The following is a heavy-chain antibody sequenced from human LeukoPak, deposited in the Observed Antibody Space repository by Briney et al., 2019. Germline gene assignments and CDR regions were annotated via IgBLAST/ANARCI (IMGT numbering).Heavy chain of an antibody. CDR2: INHSGST. CDR1: GGSFSGYY. D-gene: IGHD3/OR15-3a*01. CDR3: ARYGLLGLTDINGFEI. Sequence: SETLSLTCAVYGGSFSGYYWSWIRQPPGKGLERIGEINHSGSTNYNPSLKSRVTISVDTSKNQFSLKLNSVTAADTAVYYCARYGLLGLTDINGFEIWGQGTVVGVSS. J-gene: IGHJ3*02. V-gene: IGHV4-34*01.